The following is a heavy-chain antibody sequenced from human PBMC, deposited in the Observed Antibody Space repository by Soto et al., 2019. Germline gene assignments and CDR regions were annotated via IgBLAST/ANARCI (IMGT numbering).Heavy chain of an antibody. CDR2: ISPNGGST. Sequence: QVQLVQSGAEVKKPGASVKISCKASGYTFSTYYMHWVRQAPGQGLEWMAIISPNGGSTTYPQKFQVRVTMTSDTSTGTVYMELSSLRLEDTAVYYCVRSAHKRENYDGLDVWGEGTTGTVAA. CDR3: VRSAHKRENYDGLDV. V-gene: IGHV1-46*01. D-gene: IGHD1-26*01. CDR1: GYTFSTYY. J-gene: IGHJ6*04.